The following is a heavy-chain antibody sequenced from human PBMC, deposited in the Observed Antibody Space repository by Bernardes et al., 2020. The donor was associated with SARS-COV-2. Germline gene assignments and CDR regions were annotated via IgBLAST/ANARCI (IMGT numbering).Heavy chain of an antibody. D-gene: IGHD3-10*01. CDR2: IYSGGST. CDR3: AREARLWFGEFYYFDY. V-gene: IGHV3-53*01. CDR1: GFTVSSNY. J-gene: IGHJ4*02. Sequence: GGSLRLSCAASGFTVSSNYISWVRQAPGKGLEWVSVIYSGGSTYYADSVKGRFTISRDNSKNTLYLQMNSLRAEDTAVYYCAREARLWFGEFYYFDYWGQGTLVTVSS.